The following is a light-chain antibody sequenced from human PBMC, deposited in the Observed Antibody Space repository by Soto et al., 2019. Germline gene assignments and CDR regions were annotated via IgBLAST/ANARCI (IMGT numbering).Light chain of an antibody. J-gene: IGLJ1*01. V-gene: IGLV3-25*02. CDR3: LSADSSRLYV. CDR1: ELPKEY. CDR2: KDT. Sequence: SYYLTQQPSVSVSPGRTARITCSGDELPKEYAYWYQQKPGQAPLLVIYKDTERPSGIPERFSASSSGTTVTLTISGVQAEDEGDYYCLSADSSRLYVFGTGTKVTVL.